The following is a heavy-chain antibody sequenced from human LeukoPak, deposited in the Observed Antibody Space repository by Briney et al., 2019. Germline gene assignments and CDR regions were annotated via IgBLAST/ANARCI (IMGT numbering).Heavy chain of an antibody. D-gene: IGHD2-2*01. CDR3: ARRSAYYYYMDV. Sequence: ESLKISRQGSGYSFTSYWIAWVRQMPGKGLEWMGIIYPGDSDTKYSPSFQGQVTISADKSISTAYLQWSSLKASDTAIHYCARRSAYYYYMDVWGKGTTVTVSS. J-gene: IGHJ6*03. V-gene: IGHV5-51*01. CDR1: GYSFTSYW. CDR2: IYPGDSDT.